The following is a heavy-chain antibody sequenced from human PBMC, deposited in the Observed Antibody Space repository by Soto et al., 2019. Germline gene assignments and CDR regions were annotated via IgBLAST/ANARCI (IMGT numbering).Heavy chain of an antibody. D-gene: IGHD3-10*01. CDR2: ISYDGSNK. Sequence: ESGGGVVQPGRSLRLSCAASGFTFSSYGMHWVRQAPGKGLEWVAVISYDGSNKYYADSVKGRFTISRDNSKNTLYLQMNSLRAEDTAVYYCAKGGKLWFGESYYYGMDVWGQGTTVTVSS. CDR1: GFTFSSYG. CDR3: AKGGKLWFGESYYYGMDV. V-gene: IGHV3-30*18. J-gene: IGHJ6*02.